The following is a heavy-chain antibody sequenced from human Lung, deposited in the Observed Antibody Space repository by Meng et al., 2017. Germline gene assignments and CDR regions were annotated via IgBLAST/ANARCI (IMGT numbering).Heavy chain of an antibody. D-gene: IGHD1-7*01. J-gene: IGHJ4*02. V-gene: IGHV4-59*01. CDR1: GGSISTYY. CDR2: IFYSGST. Sequence: QVPLQGSGPGLVKPSETLSLTCTVSGGSISTYYWSWIRQPPGKGLEWIGSIFYSGSTKYNPSFKSRVTISVDMSKNQFSLNLSSMTAADTAVYYCATTGAGTTDFWGQGTLVTVSS. CDR3: ATTGAGTTDF.